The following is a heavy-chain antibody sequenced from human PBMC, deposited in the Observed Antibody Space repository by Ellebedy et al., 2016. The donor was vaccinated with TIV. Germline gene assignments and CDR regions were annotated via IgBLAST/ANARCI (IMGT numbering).Heavy chain of an antibody. Sequence: GESLKISXAASGFTVSSNYMSWVRQAPGKGLEWVSVIYSGGSTYYADSVKGRFTISRDNSKNTLYLQMNSLRAEDTAVYYCARDLGMATSNPPDAFDYWGQGTLVTVSS. CDR1: GFTVSSNY. J-gene: IGHJ4*02. V-gene: IGHV3-66*01. CDR2: IYSGGST. D-gene: IGHD5-24*01. CDR3: ARDLGMATSNPPDAFDY.